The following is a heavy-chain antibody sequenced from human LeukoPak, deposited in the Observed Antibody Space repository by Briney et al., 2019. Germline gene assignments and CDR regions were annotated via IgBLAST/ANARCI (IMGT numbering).Heavy chain of an antibody. CDR1: GYRFTSYW. J-gene: IGHJ4*02. V-gene: IGHV5-51*01. D-gene: IGHD2-15*01. Sequence: GESLKISCKGSGYRFTSYWIGWMRQMPGKGLEWMGIIYPGDSDTRYSPSFQGQVTISADKSISTAYLQWSSLKASDTAMYYCARLGDIPLYFLDYWGQGTLVTVSS. CDR3: ARLGDIPLYFLDY. CDR2: IYPGDSDT.